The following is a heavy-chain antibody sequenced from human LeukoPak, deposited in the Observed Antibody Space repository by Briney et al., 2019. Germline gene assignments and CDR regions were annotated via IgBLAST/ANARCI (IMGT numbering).Heavy chain of an antibody. CDR3: ARAFGDWGRRFGGATVIGY. CDR2: INPNSGGT. J-gene: IGHJ4*02. Sequence: GASVKVSCKASGYTFTGYYMHWVRQAPGQGLEWMGWINPNSGGTNYAQKFQGRVTMTRDTSISTAYMELSRLRSDDTAVYYCARAFGDWGRRFGGATVIGYWGQGTLVTVSS. CDR1: GYTFTGYY. V-gene: IGHV1-2*02. D-gene: IGHD3-16*01.